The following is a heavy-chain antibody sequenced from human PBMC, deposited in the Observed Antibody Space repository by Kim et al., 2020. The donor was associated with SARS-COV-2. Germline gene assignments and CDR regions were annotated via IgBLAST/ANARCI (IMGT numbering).Heavy chain of an antibody. V-gene: IGHV1-46*03. CDR3: ARGDGYVWGSYRYTGNWFDP. CDR2: INPSGGST. CDR1: GYTFTSNY. J-gene: IGHJ5*02. Sequence: ASVKVSCKASGYTFTSNYMHWVRQAPGQGLEWMGIINPSGGSTSYAQKFQGRVTMTRDTSTSTVYMELSSLRSEDTAVYYCARGDGYVWGSYRYTGNWFDPWGQGTLVTVSS. D-gene: IGHD3-16*02.